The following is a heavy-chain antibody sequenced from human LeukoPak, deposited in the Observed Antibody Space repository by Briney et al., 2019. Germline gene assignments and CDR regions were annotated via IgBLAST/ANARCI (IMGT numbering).Heavy chain of an antibody. Sequence: PSETLSLTCTASGGSISSYYRSWIRQPPGKGLEWIGFIHYSGSTNYNPSRKSRVTISVDTSKNLFALKLSSVTAADSAVYYCARGEQQLVKCEYWGRGTLVSVSS. J-gene: IGHJ4*02. CDR1: GGSISSYY. CDR2: IHYSGST. CDR3: ARGEQQLVKCEY. D-gene: IGHD6-13*01. V-gene: IGHV4-59*01.